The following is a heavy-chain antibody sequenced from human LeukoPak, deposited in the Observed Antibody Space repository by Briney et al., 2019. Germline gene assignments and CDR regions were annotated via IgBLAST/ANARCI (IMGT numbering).Heavy chain of an antibody. D-gene: IGHD3-10*01. CDR1: GFTFSSYS. CDR3: ASAYYGSGNYDY. V-gene: IGHV3-21*01. CDR2: ISSSSSYI. Sequence: GGSLRLSCAASGFTFSSYSMNWVRQAPGKGLEWVSSISSSSSYIYYADSVKGRFTISRDNAKNSLYLQMNSLRAEDTAVYYCASAYYGSGNYDYWGQGTLVTVSS. J-gene: IGHJ4*02.